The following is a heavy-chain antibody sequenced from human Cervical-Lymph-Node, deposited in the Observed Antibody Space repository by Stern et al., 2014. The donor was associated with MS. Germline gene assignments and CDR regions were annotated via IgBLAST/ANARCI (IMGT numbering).Heavy chain of an antibody. D-gene: IGHD6-13*01. V-gene: IGHV3-33*01. J-gene: IGHJ5*02. CDR2: IWYDGSNK. Sequence: MQLVESGGGVVQPGRSLRLSCAASGFTFSHYGMHWARPAPGKGLEWVAFIWYDGSNKYYADSVKGRFTISRDNSKNTVYLQMNSLRAEDTAMYYCARAVQLKSGYNWFDPWGQGTLVTVFS. CDR1: GFTFSHYG. CDR3: ARAVQLKSGYNWFDP.